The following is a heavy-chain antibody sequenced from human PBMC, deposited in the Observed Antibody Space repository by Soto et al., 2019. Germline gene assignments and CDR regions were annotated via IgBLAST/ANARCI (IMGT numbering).Heavy chain of an antibody. CDR2: ISGSGGRT. D-gene: IGHD3-22*01. V-gene: IGHV3-23*01. J-gene: IGHJ4*02. CDR1: GFTFDNYA. CDR3: AKRPNYYDSSNTQPWAFHY. Sequence: GGAVRGSCAAFGFTFDNYAMSWVRQAPGKGLEWVSGISGSGGRTYYADSAKGRFTISRDNSKNTLYLQMNSLRAEDTAVYYCAKRPNYYDSSNTQPWAFHYWGQGTLVTVSS.